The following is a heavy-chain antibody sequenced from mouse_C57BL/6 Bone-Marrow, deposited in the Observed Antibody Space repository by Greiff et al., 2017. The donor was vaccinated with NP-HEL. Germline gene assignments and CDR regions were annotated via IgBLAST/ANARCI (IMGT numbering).Heavy chain of an antibody. CDR2: IYPRSGNT. CDR1: GYTFTSYG. D-gene: IGHD1-1*01. V-gene: IGHV1-81*01. CDR3: ARGYYYYGSSYDYYAMDY. J-gene: IGHJ4*01. Sequence: VMLSCKASGYTFTSYGISWVKQRTGQGLEWIGEIYPRSGNTYYNEKFKGKATLTADKSSSTAYMELRSLTSEDSAVYFCARGYYYYGSSYDYYAMDYWGQGTSVTVSS.